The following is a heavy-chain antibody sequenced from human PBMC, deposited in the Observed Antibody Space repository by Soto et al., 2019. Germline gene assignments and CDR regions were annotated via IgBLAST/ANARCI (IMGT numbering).Heavy chain of an antibody. CDR1: GFTFSSYA. V-gene: IGHV3-23*01. CDR2: IRGTGGTT. Sequence: GGSLRLSCAASGFTFSSYAMSWVRQAPGKGLEWVSAIRGTGGTTYYADSVKGRFTISRDNSRNTLYLQMNSLRAEDTAVYYCAKGVTMPAAGTLFDYWGQGTLVTVSS. D-gene: IGHD6-13*01. J-gene: IGHJ4*02. CDR3: AKGVTMPAAGTLFDY.